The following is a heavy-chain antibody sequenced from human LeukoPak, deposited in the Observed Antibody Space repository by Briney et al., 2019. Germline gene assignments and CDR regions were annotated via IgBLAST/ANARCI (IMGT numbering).Heavy chain of an antibody. CDR2: IYYSGST. V-gene: IGHV4-59*01. D-gene: IGHD3-10*01. Sequence: PSETLSLTCTVSGGSISSYYWSWIRQPPGKGLEWIGYIYYSGSTNYNPSLKSRVTISIDTSKNQFSLKLSSVTAADTAVYYCARGRLIYYGSGRVYYFDYWGQGTLVTVSS. CDR1: GGSISSYY. J-gene: IGHJ4*02. CDR3: ARGRLIYYGSGRVYYFDY.